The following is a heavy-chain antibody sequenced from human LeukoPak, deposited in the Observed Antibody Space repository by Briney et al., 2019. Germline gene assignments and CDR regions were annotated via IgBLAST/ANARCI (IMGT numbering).Heavy chain of an antibody. CDR2: INQDGSGT. CDR3: AKGVVVAPDVTPFDY. Sequence: GGSLRLSCTGSGYSFSIYWMTWVRQAPGKGLEWVANINQDGSGTYYADSVKGRFTISRDNSKNTLYLQMNSLRAEDTAVYYCAKGVVVAPDVTPFDYWGQGTLVTVSS. V-gene: IGHV3-7*03. D-gene: IGHD2-2*01. J-gene: IGHJ4*02. CDR1: GYSFSIYW.